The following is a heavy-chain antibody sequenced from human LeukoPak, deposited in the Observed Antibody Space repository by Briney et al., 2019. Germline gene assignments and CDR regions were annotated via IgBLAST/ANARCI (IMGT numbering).Heavy chain of an antibody. Sequence: GGSLRLSCAASGFTFSNAWMSWVRQAPGKGLEWVGRIKSKTDGGTTDYAAPVKGRFTISRDDSKNTLYLQMNSLRAEDTAVYYCAKDRGAYQLLSYFDYWGQGTLVTVSS. CDR1: GFTFSNAW. CDR3: AKDRGAYQLLSYFDY. J-gene: IGHJ4*02. V-gene: IGHV3-15*01. D-gene: IGHD2-2*01. CDR2: IKSKTDGGTT.